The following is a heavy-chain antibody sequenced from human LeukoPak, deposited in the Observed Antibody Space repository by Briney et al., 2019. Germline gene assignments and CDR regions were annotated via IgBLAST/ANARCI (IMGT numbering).Heavy chain of an antibody. Sequence: PGGSLRLSCAASGFTFSSYGMHWVRQAPGKGLEWVAVIWYDGSNKYYADSVKGRFTISRDNSKNTLYLQMNSLRAEDTAVYYCARGVGGCSSTSCYSYMDVWGKGTTVTVSS. CDR3: ARGVGGCSSTSCYSYMDV. V-gene: IGHV3-33*01. CDR1: GFTFSSYG. J-gene: IGHJ6*03. CDR2: IWYDGSNK. D-gene: IGHD2-2*01.